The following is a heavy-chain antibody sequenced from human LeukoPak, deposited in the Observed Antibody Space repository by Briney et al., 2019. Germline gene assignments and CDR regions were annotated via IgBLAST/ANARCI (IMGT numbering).Heavy chain of an antibody. J-gene: IGHJ3*02. D-gene: IGHD3-22*01. CDR1: AYTFTSYG. Sequence: ASVTVSCKSSAYTFTSYGISWVRQAPGPGLEWMGWISAYNGNTNYAQKLQGRVTVTTDTSTSTAYMELRSLRSDDTAVYYCARVVERGYCFDIWGQGTMVTVSS. V-gene: IGHV1-18*01. CDR3: ARVVERGYCFDI. CDR2: ISAYNGNT.